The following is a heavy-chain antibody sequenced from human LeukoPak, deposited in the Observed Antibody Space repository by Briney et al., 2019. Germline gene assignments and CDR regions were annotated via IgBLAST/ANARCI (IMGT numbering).Heavy chain of an antibody. V-gene: IGHV3-23*01. J-gene: IGHJ6*03. CDR3: AASIADTGAYYYYYMDV. CDR2: LSGSGATT. CDR1: GLTFSTYA. D-gene: IGHD6-6*01. Sequence: GGSLRLSCAASGLTFSTYAMSWVRQAPGKGLAWVSSLSGSGATTYYADSVKGRFTISRDNAKNTLYLQMNSLRAEDTAVYYCAASIADTGAYYYYYMDVWGKGTTVTVSS.